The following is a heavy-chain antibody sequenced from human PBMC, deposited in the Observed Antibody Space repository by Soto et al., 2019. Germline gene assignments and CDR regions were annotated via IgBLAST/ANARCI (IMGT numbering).Heavy chain of an antibody. CDR1: GFSLSTSGVG. CDR3: AHRGRGIAAAGTDHDAFDI. D-gene: IGHD6-13*01. J-gene: IGHJ3*02. CDR2: IYWDDDK. V-gene: IGHV2-5*02. Sequence: QITLKESGPTLVNPTQTLTLTCTFSGFSLSTSGVGVGWIRQPPGKALEWLALIYWDDDKRYSPSLKSRLTITKDTSKNQVVLTMTNMDPVDTATYYCAHRGRGIAAAGTDHDAFDIWGQGTMVTVSS.